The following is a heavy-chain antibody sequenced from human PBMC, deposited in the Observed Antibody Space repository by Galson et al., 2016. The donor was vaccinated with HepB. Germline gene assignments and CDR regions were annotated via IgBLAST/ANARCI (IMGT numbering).Heavy chain of an antibody. CDR2: ISYGGAT. J-gene: IGHJ6*02. CDR3: VRGKSTSRYAYKRSYYFSMEL. D-gene: IGHD6-13*01. V-gene: IGHV3-48*03. Sequence: SLRLSCAVSGFTLRNYEMNWVRQAPGKALEWLPYISYGGATHYADSVRGRFTISRDNARDSLYLQMNNLRADDTATYFCVRGKSTSRYAYKRSYYFSMELWGRGTAVAVSS. CDR1: GFTLRNYE.